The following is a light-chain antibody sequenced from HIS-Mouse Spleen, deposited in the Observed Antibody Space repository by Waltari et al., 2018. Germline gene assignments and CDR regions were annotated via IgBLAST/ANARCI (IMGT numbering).Light chain of an antibody. CDR2: KDS. CDR3: QSADSSGTYVV. V-gene: IGLV3-25*03. J-gene: IGLJ2*01. CDR1: ALPTQY. Sequence: SYELTQPPSVSVSPGQTARITCPGEALPTQYAYWYQQKPGQAPVLVIYKDSERPSGIPERFSGSSSGTTVTLTISGVQAEDEADYYCQSADSSGTYVVFGGGTKLTVL.